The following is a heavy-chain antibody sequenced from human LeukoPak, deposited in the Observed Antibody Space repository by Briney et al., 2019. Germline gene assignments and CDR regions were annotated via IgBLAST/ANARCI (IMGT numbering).Heavy chain of an antibody. J-gene: IGHJ6*02. V-gene: IGHV3-7*04. D-gene: IGHD3-16*01. CDR2: IKQGGSMK. CDR3: ARAYGMDV. CDR1: GFTFSSYE. Sequence: GGSLRLSCAASGFTFSSYEMNWVRQAPGKGLEWVANIKQGGSMKFYVDSVKGRFTISRDNAKDSLYLQMNSLRAEDTAVYYCARAYGMDVWGQGTTVTVSS.